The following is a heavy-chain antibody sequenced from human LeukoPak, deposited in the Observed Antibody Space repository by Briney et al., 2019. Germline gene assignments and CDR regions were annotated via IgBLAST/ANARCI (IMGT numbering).Heavy chain of an antibody. CDR3: ARLEAYYYYMDV. CDR1: GFTFSSYS. CDR2: ISSSSTI. J-gene: IGHJ6*03. V-gene: IGHV3-48*04. Sequence: GGSLRLSCAASGFTFSSYSMNWVRQAPGKGLEWVSYISSSSTIYYADSVKGRFTISRDNAKNSLYLQMNSLRAEDTAVYYCARLEAYYYYMDVWGKGTTVTVSS. D-gene: IGHD1-1*01.